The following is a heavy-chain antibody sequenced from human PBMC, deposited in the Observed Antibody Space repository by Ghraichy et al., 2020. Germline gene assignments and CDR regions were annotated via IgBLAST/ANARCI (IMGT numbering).Heavy chain of an antibody. CDR1: GYTFTSYY. CDR2: THAADGST. D-gene: IGHD4-23*01. V-gene: IGHV1-46*01. J-gene: IGHJ6*02. CDR3: ARGGHGGSSDYYYYFAMDV. Sequence: ASVKVSCKASGYTFTSYYMHWVRQAPGQGVEWMGITHAADGSTSFAQKFQGRVTLTRDTSTSTVYMELSSLRSEDTAVYYCARGGHGGSSDYYYYFAMDVWGQGTTVTVSS.